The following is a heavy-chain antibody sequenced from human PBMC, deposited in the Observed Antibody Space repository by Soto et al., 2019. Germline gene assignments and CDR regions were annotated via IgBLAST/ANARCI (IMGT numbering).Heavy chain of an antibody. CDR1: GGSISSYY. D-gene: IGHD3-10*01. V-gene: IGHV4-59*01. CDR3: ARLTFRLWFGELLGAFDI. Sequence: SETLSLTCTVSGGSISSYYWSWIRQPPGKGLEWIGYIYYSGSTNYNPSLKSRVTISVDTSKNQFSLKLSSVTAADTAVYYCARLTFRLWFGELLGAFDIWGQGTMVTVSS. CDR2: IYYSGST. J-gene: IGHJ3*02.